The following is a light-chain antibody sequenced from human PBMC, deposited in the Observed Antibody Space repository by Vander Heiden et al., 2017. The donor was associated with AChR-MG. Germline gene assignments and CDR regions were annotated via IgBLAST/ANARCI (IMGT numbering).Light chain of an antibody. CDR3: NSYTSSSSEV. CDR1: SSDVGDYSF. CDR2: DVT. Sequence: QSALTQPASVSGSPGQSITISCTGTSSDVGDYSFVSWYQQHPGKAPKLIIYDVTNRPSGVSNRFSGSKSGNTASLTISGLQAEDEADYYCNSYTSSSSEVFGTGTKVTVL. V-gene: IGLV2-14*01. J-gene: IGLJ1*01.